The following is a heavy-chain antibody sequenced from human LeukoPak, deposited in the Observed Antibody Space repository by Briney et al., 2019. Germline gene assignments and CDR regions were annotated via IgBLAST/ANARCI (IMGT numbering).Heavy chain of an antibody. CDR2: IKKDGSEK. CDR1: GLTFSNYC. D-gene: IGHD1-1*01. V-gene: IGHV3-7*03. J-gene: IGHJ4*02. Sequence: GGSLRLSCVVSGLTFSNYCMTWVRQAPGKGLEWVANIKKDGSEKFYVDSVKGRFTISRDNAKNSLYLQMNSLRAEDTALYYCAKDTTAGNFDYWGQGTLVTVSS. CDR3: AKDTTAGNFDY.